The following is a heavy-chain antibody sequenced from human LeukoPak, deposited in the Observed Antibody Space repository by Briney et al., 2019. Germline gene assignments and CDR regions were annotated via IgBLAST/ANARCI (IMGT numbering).Heavy chain of an antibody. V-gene: IGHV3-48*04. CDR3: ARQTPQDY. CDR2: ISSSSSTI. J-gene: IGHJ4*02. Sequence: GGSLRLSCAASGFTFRSYSMNWVRQAPGKGLEWVSYISSSSSTIYYADSVKGRFTISRDNAKNSLYLQMNSLRAEDTAVYYCARQTPQDYWGQGTLVTVSS. CDR1: GFTFRSYS.